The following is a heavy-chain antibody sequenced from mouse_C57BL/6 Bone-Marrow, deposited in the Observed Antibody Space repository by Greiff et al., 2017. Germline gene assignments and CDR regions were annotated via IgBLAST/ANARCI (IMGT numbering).Heavy chain of an antibody. CDR3: AINPFAY. J-gene: IGHJ3*01. CDR1: GFTFTSYW. CDR2: IHPSDRDT. Sequence: QVQLQQPGAELVKPGASVKVSCKASGFTFTSYWMHWVQQRPGHGLEWIGRIHPSDRDTNYNQKFTGKATLTVDKSSSPAYMLLSSLTAEASAVYDCAINPFAYWGQGTLVTVSA. V-gene: IGHV1-74*01.